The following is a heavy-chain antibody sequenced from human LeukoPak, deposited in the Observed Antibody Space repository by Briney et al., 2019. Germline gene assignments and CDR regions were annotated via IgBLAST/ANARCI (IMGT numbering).Heavy chain of an antibody. CDR3: ARGPEIYYDSSGYYYYFDY. D-gene: IGHD3-22*01. CDR2: ISAYNGNT. Sequence: GASVKVSCKASGYTFTGYYMHWVRQAPGQGLEWMGWISAYNGNTNYAQKLQGRVTMTTDTSTSTAYMELSSLRSEDTAVYYCARGPEIYYDSSGYYYYFDYWGQGTLVTVSS. V-gene: IGHV1-18*04. J-gene: IGHJ4*02. CDR1: GYTFTGYY.